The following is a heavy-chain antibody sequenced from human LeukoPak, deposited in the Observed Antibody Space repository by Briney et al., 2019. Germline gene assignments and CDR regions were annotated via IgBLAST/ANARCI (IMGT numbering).Heavy chain of an antibody. V-gene: IGHV4-39*07. CDR2: IYYSGST. D-gene: IGHD4-17*01. CDR1: GGSISSSSYY. Sequence: SETLSLTCTVSGGSISSSSYYWGWIRQPPGKGLEWIGSIYYSGSTYYNPSLKSRVTISVDASKNQFSLKLSSVTAADTAVYYCARDPYGDYVFDYWGQGTLVTVSS. CDR3: ARDPYGDYVFDY. J-gene: IGHJ4*02.